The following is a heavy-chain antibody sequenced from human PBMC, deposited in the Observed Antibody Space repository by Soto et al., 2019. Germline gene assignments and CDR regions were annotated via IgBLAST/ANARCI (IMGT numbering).Heavy chain of an antibody. J-gene: IGHJ4*02. Sequence: LRLSCEGSGFTFSNYGIHWVRQAPGMGLDWVAVIWYDGNNKYYSESVKGRFTISRDNSKNTVFLEMSSLRAEDTAVYYCARGNYGASGIDYWGPGALVNVSS. D-gene: IGHD1-7*01. V-gene: IGHV3-33*01. CDR1: GFTFSNYG. CDR2: IWYDGNNK. CDR3: ARGNYGASGIDY.